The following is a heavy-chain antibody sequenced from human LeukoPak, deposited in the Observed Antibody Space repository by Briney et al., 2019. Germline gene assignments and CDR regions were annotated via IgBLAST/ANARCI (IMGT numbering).Heavy chain of an antibody. J-gene: IGHJ4*02. CDR3: ARAEYSSSWYYFDY. D-gene: IGHD6-13*01. V-gene: IGHV1-18*01. CDR2: ISTYNGHT. CDR1: GYTFTSYG. Sequence: ASVKVSCKASGYTFTSYGISWVRQAPGQGLEWMGWISTYNGHTNYARKVQGRVTMTTDTSTSTAYMELRSLRSDDTAVYYCARAEYSSSWYYFDYWGQGTLVTVSS.